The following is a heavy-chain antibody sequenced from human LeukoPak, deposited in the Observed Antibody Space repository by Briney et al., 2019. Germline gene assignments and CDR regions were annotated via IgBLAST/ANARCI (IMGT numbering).Heavy chain of an antibody. CDR1: GGSISSYY. Sequence: PSETLSLTCTVSGGSISSYYWSWIRQPPGKGLEWIGEINHSGSTNYNPSLKSRVTISVDTSKNQFSLKLSSVTAADTAVYYCARGTRGYSYGPRHFDYWGQGTLVTVSS. CDR3: ARGTRGYSYGPRHFDY. CDR2: INHSGST. D-gene: IGHD5-18*01. J-gene: IGHJ4*02. V-gene: IGHV4-34*01.